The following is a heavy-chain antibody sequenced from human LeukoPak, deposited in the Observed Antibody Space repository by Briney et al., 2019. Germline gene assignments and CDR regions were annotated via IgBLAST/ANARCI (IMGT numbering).Heavy chain of an antibody. CDR2: IYYSGST. V-gene: IGHV4-31*03. CDR3: ARTASAGRIFGVVKYYFDY. Sequence: SETLSLTCTVSGGSISSGGYYWSWIRQHPGKGLEWIGYIYYSGSTYYNPSLKSRVTISVDTSKNQFSLKLSSVTAADTAVYYCARTASAGRIFGVVKYYFDYWGQGTLVTVYS. CDR1: GGSISSGGYY. D-gene: IGHD3-3*01. J-gene: IGHJ4*02.